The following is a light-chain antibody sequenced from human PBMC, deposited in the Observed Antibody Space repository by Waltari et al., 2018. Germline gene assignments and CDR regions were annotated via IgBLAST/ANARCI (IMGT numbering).Light chain of an antibody. CDR1: PFGRKR. CDR2: ADS. CDR3: QTWDSNIFV. Sequence: SFELTQPSSVSVSPGQTASIACSGTPFGRKRTSWYQQKAGQSPVLVIYADSERPSGVPGRFSAARSGDIVTLNISGTQDLDEADYYCQTWDSNIFVFGPGTKVTVL. V-gene: IGLV3-1*01. J-gene: IGLJ1*01.